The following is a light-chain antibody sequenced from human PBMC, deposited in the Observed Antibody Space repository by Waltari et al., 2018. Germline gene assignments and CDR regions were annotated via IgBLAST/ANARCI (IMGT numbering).Light chain of an antibody. J-gene: IGKJ4*01. CDR1: QSVSSN. Sequence: ETVMTQSPATLSVSPGERGTLSCRASQSVSSNLAWYQQKPGQAPRLLIYGASTRATGIPARFSGSESGTEFTLTISSLQPEDFAIYYCQQYNDWPLTFGGGTKVEIQ. V-gene: IGKV3-15*01. CDR3: QQYNDWPLT. CDR2: GAS.